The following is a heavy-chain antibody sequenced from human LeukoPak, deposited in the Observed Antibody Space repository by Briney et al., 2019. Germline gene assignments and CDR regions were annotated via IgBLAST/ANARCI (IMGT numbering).Heavy chain of an antibody. Sequence: ASVKVSCKASGYTFTGYYMHWVRQAPGQGLEWMGWINPNSGGTNYAQKLQGRVTMTTDTSTSTAYMELRSLRSDDTAVYYCARDRYCSSTSCYYYYYGMDAWGQGTTVTVSS. CDR3: ARDRYCSSTSCYYYYYGMDA. J-gene: IGHJ6*02. CDR2: INPNSGGT. V-gene: IGHV1-2*02. D-gene: IGHD2-2*01. CDR1: GYTFTGYY.